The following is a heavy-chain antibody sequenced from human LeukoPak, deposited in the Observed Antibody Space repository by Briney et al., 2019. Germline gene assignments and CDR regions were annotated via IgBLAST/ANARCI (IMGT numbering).Heavy chain of an antibody. D-gene: IGHD5-18*01. J-gene: IGHJ4*02. Sequence: PGGSLRLSCAASGFTFSSYGMHWVRQAPGKGLEWVAVISYDGSNKYYADSVKGQFTISRDNSKNTLYLQMNSLRAEDTAVYYCAKDYGDTANDYWGQGTLVTVSS. CDR3: AKDYGDTANDY. V-gene: IGHV3-30*18. CDR2: ISYDGSNK. CDR1: GFTFSSYG.